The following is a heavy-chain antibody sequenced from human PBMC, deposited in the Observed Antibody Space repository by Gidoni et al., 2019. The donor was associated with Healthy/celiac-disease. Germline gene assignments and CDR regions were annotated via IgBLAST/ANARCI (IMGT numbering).Heavy chain of an antibody. V-gene: IGHV4-34*01. D-gene: IGHD3-10*01. J-gene: IGHJ5*02. Sequence: QVQLQQWGAGLLKPSETLSLTCAVYGGSFSGYYWSWIRQPPGKGLEWIGEINHSGSTNYNPSLKSRVTISVDTSKNQFSLKLSSVTAADTAVYYCARGYYYGSGSYWGRFDPWGQGTLVTVSS. CDR2: INHSGST. CDR1: GGSFSGYY. CDR3: ARGYYYGSGSYWGRFDP.